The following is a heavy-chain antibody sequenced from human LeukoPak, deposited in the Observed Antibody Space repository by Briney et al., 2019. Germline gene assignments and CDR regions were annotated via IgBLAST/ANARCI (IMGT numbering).Heavy chain of an antibody. CDR1: GGSFSGYY. V-gene: IGHV3-11*01. CDR2: ISSSGSTI. CDR3: ARGGY. Sequence: PSETLSLTCAVYGGSFSGYYWSWIRQAPGKGLEWVSYISSSGSTIYYADSVKGRFTISRDNAKNSLYLQMNSLRAEDTAVYYCARGGYWGQGTLVTVSS. J-gene: IGHJ4*02.